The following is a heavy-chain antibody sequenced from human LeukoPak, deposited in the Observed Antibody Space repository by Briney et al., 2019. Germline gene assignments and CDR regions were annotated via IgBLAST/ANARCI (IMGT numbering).Heavy chain of an antibody. Sequence: SETLSLTCTVSGGSITGYYWSWIRQPPGKGLEWVGYIFSSGSTNYNPSLKSRVIISLDTSKSQFSLKLISVTASDTAVYYCARLTKFLTTYYPTPWGQGTLVTVSS. D-gene: IGHD2/OR15-2a*01. J-gene: IGHJ5*02. CDR3: ARLTKFLTTYYPTP. CDR2: IFSSGST. CDR1: GGSITGYY. V-gene: IGHV4-59*08.